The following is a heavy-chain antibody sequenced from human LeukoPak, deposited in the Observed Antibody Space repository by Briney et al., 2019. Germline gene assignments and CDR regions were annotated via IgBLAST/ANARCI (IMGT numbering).Heavy chain of an antibody. Sequence: GASVKVSCKASGGTFSSYAISWVRQAPGQGLEWMGRIIPIFGIANYAQKFQGRVTITADISTSTAYMELSSLRSEDTAVYYCARGISGDGYNEEAFDIWGQGTMVTVSS. D-gene: IGHD5-24*01. CDR2: IIPIFGIA. V-gene: IGHV1-69*04. CDR1: GGTFSSYA. J-gene: IGHJ3*02. CDR3: ARGISGDGYNEEAFDI.